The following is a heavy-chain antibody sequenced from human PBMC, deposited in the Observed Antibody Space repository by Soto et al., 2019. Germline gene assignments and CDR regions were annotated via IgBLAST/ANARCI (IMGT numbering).Heavy chain of an antibody. Sequence: ASVKVSCKASGYIFTDYYMHWVRQAPGQELGWMGRINPNSGGTNYAQKFQGRVTITADESTSTAYMELSSLRSEDTAVYYCASEYYDFWSGYYMWFDPWGQGTLVTVSS. CDR3: ASEYYDFWSGYYMWFDP. CDR1: GYIFTDYY. D-gene: IGHD3-3*01. V-gene: IGHV1-2*06. CDR2: INPNSGGT. J-gene: IGHJ5*02.